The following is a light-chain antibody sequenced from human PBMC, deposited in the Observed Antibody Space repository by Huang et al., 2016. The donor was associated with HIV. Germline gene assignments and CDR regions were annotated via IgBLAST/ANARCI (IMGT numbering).Light chain of an antibody. V-gene: IGKV3-15*01. J-gene: IGKJ1*01. CDR3: QQYNDWPRT. Sequence: EIVMTQSPATLSVSPGERVTLSCRAGQSVSSNLAWYQQQPGQAPRLRIYAASPRATGIPARVSGSGSGTDFTLTISSLQSEDFAVYFCQQYNDWPRTFGQGTKVEIK. CDR2: AAS. CDR1: QSVSSN.